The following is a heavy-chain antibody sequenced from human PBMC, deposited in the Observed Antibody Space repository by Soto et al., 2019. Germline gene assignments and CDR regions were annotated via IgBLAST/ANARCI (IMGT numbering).Heavy chain of an antibody. D-gene: IGHD5-18*01. CDR1: GGTFSSYA. J-gene: IGHJ4*02. CDR2: IIAIFGTA. V-gene: IGHV1-69*13. Sequence: SVKVSCKASGGTFSSYAISWVRQAPCQGLEWLGGIIAIFGTANYAQKFQGRVTITADESTSTAYMELSSLRSEDTAGYYCATVTTVMVTVSYFDYWGQGTLVTVSS. CDR3: ATVTTVMVTVSYFDY.